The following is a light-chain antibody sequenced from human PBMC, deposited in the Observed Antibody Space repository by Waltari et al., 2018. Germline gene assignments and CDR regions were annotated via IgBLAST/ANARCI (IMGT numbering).Light chain of an antibody. J-gene: IGLJ3*02. CDR3: CSYAGGATVL. CDR1: SSDVGAYNL. CDR2: EVS. V-gene: IGLV2-23*02. Sequence: QSALAQPASVSGSPGQSITISCSGTSSDVGAYNLVSCPQHHPGKAPKLTIFEVSARPSGLCHRFSGARAGHTASLTISGLQAEDEADYYCCSYAGGATVLFGGGTKLTVL.